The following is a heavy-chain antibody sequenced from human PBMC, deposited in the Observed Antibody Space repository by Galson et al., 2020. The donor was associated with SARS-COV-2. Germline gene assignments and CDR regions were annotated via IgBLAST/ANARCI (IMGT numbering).Heavy chain of an antibody. CDR1: FSSSD. CDR3: VRGEVQTLDY. CDR2: FIHVFHTA. J-gene: IGHJ4*02. Sequence: FSSSDVNWVRQAPGQGLEWLGGFIHVFHTATYAQKFNCRVKITADEPTTTAYMELTSLRSDDTAVYFCVRGEVQTLDYWGQGTLVTVSS. V-gene: IGHV1-69*01. D-gene: IGHD3-16*01.